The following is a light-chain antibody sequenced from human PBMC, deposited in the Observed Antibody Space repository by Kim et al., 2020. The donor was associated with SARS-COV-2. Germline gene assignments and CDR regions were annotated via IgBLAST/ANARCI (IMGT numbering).Light chain of an antibody. J-gene: IGLJ3*02. Sequence: QPVLTQPPSASGTPGQRVTISCSGSSSNIGSNSINWYLQRPGTAPKVLIYSDIQRPSGVPNRFSASKSGTSASLAISGLQSEDEADYYCAAWDDSLNGPVFGGGTKVTVL. CDR1: SSNIGSNS. CDR3: AAWDDSLNGPV. CDR2: SDI. V-gene: IGLV1-44*01.